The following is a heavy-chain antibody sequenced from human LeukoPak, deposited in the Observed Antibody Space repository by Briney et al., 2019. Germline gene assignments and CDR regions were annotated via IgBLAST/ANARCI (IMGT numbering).Heavy chain of an antibody. Sequence: ASVKVSCKASGYTFTDYYMHWVRQAPGQGLEWMGWINPNSGGTYYAQKFQGRVTMTRDTSISTAYMELSSLRSEDTAVYYCARDASCSGGSCYTPEPLDYWGQGTLVTVSS. D-gene: IGHD2-15*01. J-gene: IGHJ4*02. CDR1: GYTFTDYY. V-gene: IGHV1-2*02. CDR3: ARDASCSGGSCYTPEPLDY. CDR2: INPNSGGT.